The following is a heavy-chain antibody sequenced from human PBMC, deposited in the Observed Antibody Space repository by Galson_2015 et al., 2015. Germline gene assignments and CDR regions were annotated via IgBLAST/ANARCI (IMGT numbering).Heavy chain of an antibody. V-gene: IGHV3-21*01. CDR3: ARDRYNWNDPRVNDY. CDR2: ISSVSTYT. Sequence: SLRLSCAASGFTFGGYSMTWVRQAPGKGLEWVSFISSVSTYTYYADSVKGRFTISRDNARNSLYSQMNSLRAEDTAVYYCARDRYNWNDPRVNDYWGQGTLVTVSS. D-gene: IGHD1-20*01. J-gene: IGHJ4*02. CDR1: GFTFGGYS.